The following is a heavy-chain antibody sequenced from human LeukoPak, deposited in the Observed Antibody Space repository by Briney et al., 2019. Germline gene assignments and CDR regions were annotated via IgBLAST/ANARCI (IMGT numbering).Heavy chain of an antibody. CDR3: ARGGTYGSGIDY. J-gene: IGHJ4*02. CDR2: ISSSGSTI. D-gene: IGHD3-10*01. Sequence: GGSLRLSCAASGFTFSSYEMNWVRQAPGKGLEWVSYISSSGSTIYYADSVKGRFTISRDNAKNSLYLQMNSLRAEDTAVYYCARGGTYGSGIDYWGQGTLVTVSS. CDR1: GFTFSSYE. V-gene: IGHV3-48*03.